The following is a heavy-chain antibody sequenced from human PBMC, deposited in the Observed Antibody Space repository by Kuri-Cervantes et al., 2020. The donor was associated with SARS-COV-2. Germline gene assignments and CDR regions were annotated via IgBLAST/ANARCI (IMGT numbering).Heavy chain of an antibody. Sequence: GGSLRLSCAASGFTFSSYAMSWVRQAPGKGLEWASVIYSGGSSTYYADSVKGRFTNSRDNSKNTLYLQMNSLRAEDTAVYYCAKDLGDYGMDVWGQGTTVTVSS. J-gene: IGHJ6*02. CDR2: IYSGGSST. D-gene: IGHD3-16*01. V-gene: IGHV3-23*03. CDR1: GFTFSSYA. CDR3: AKDLGDYGMDV.